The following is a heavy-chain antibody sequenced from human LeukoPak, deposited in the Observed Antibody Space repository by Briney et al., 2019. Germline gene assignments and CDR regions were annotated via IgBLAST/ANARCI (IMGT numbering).Heavy chain of an antibody. CDR1: GGSFSGYY. CDR2: INHSGST. CDR3: ARGGVYYYGPGSHNWRDP. V-gene: IGHV4-34*01. D-gene: IGHD3-10*01. J-gene: IGHJ5*02. Sequence: SETLSLTCAVYGGSFSGYYWSWIRQPPGKGLEWIGEINHSGSTNYNPSLNSRVTISVDTSKNQFSLKLSSVTAANTAVYYCARGGVYYYGPGSHNWRDPRRQETLVTVPS.